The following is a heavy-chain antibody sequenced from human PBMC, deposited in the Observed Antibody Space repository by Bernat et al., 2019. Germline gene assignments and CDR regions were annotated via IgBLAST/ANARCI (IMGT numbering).Heavy chain of an antibody. CDR2: ISAHNGNT. CDR1: GYTFIHYD. D-gene: IGHD6-19*01. Sequence: QVQLVQSGPEVKKPGASVKVSCKASGYTFIHYDIMWVRQAPGQGLEWVGRISAHNGNTNYGQKVQGRVTMTTDTSTSTAYMELRSLRSNDTAVYYCARDHQWLAFNGMDVWGQGTTVSVSS. CDR3: ARDHQWLAFNGMDV. V-gene: IGHV1-18*01. J-gene: IGHJ6*02.